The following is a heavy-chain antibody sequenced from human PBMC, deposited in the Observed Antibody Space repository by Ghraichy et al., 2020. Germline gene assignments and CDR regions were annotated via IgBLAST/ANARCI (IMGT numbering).Heavy chain of an antibody. CDR3: ARDYGDYYAPGY. D-gene: IGHD4-17*01. CDR1: GFTFSSYA. J-gene: IGHJ4*02. CDR2: ISYDGSNK. V-gene: IGHV3-30*04. Sequence: GGSLRLSCAASGFTFSSYAMHWVRQAPGKGLEWVAVISYDGSNKYYADSVKGRFTISRDNSKNTLYLQMNSLRAEDTAVYYCARDYGDYYAPGYWGQGTLVTVSS.